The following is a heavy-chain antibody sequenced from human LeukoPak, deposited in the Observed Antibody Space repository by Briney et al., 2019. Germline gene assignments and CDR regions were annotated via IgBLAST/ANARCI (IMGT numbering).Heavy chain of an antibody. Sequence: SETLSLTCTVSGASINSHFWSSIRQPPGRGPEWVGSIYYTGSSNYNPSLESRVTISVDTSKNQFSLKLSSVTAADTAVYYCARGRYYFDYWGQGTLVTVSS. J-gene: IGHJ4*02. CDR1: GASINSHF. CDR3: ARGRYYFDY. V-gene: IGHV4-59*08. CDR2: IYYTGSS.